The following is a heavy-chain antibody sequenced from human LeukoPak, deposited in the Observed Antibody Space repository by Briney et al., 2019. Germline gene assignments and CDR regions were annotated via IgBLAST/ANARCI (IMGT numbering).Heavy chain of an antibody. V-gene: IGHV4-59*01. CDR3: ARGGARLWPRSYYFDY. D-gene: IGHD2/OR15-2a*01. J-gene: IGHJ4*02. Sequence: SETLSLTCTVSGGSISSYYRSWIRQPPGKGLEWIGYIYYSGSTNYNPSLKSRVTISVDTSKNQFSLKLSSVTAADTAVYYCARGGARLWPRSYYFDYWGQGTLVTVSS. CDR1: GGSISSYY. CDR2: IYYSGST.